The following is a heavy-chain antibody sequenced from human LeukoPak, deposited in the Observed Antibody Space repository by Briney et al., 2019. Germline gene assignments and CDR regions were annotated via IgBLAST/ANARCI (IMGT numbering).Heavy chain of an antibody. D-gene: IGHD6-13*01. Sequence: SGTLSLTCTVSGGSISSGDYYWSWIRQPPGKGLEWIGYIYYSGSTYYNPSLKSRVTISVDTSKNQFSLKLSSVTAADTAVYYCASYSSSWYGLFDYWGQGTLVTVSS. J-gene: IGHJ4*02. CDR3: ASYSSSWYGLFDY. CDR1: GGSISSGDYY. V-gene: IGHV4-30-4*01. CDR2: IYYSGST.